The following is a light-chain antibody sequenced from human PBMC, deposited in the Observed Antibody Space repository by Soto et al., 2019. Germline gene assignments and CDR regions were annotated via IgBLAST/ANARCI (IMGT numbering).Light chain of an antibody. CDR1: QSVSSN. J-gene: IGKJ2*01. CDR3: LQDYNYPYT. Sequence: EIVMTQSPATLSVSPGERATLSCRTSQSVSSNLAWYQQKPGQAPRLLIYGASTRATGIPARFSGSGSGTEFTLTISSLQSEDLATYYCLQDYNYPYTFGQGTKLEI. CDR2: GAS. V-gene: IGKV3D-15*01.